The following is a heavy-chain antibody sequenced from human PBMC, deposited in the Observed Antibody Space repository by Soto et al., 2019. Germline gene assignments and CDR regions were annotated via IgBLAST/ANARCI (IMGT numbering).Heavy chain of an antibody. CDR3: ARVNRTWSGYDWDAHYYYYYMDV. Sequence: SETLSLTCTVSGGSISSYYWSWIRQPPGKGLEWIGYIYYSGSTNYNPSLKSRVTISVDTSKNQFSLKLSSVTAADTAVYYCARVNRTWSGYDWDAHYYYYYMDVWGKGTTVTVSS. J-gene: IGHJ6*03. D-gene: IGHD5-12*01. CDR2: IYYSGST. V-gene: IGHV4-59*01. CDR1: GGSISSYY.